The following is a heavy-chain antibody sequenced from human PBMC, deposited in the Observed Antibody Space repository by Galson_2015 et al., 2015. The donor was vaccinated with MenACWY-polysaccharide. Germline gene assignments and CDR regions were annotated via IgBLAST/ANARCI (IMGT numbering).Heavy chain of an antibody. CDR3: AKDTGPGECAYSWGTSDI. CDR1: GFTFSSYA. J-gene: IGHJ3*02. CDR2: VSASGGST. Sequence: SLRLSCAASGFTFSSYAMSWVRQAPGKGLEWASGVSASGGSTVYTDSAKGRFTMSRDNSKRSLYLQMNSLRAEDTAVCYCAKDTGPGECAYSWGTSDIWGRGTMVTVSS. V-gene: IGHV3-23*01. D-gene: IGHD3-10*01.